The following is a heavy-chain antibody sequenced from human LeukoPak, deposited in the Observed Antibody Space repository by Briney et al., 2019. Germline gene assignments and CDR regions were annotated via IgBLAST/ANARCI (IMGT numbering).Heavy chain of an antibody. V-gene: IGHV1-69*02. Sequence: SVKVSCKASGSTFSSYTISWVRQAPGQGLEWMGRIIPILGIANYAQKFQGRVTITADKSTSTAYMELSSLRSEDTAVYYCARGVTATKIDYWGQGTLVTVSS. J-gene: IGHJ4*02. CDR1: GSTFSSYT. CDR2: IIPILGIA. D-gene: IGHD2-21*02. CDR3: ARGVTATKIDY.